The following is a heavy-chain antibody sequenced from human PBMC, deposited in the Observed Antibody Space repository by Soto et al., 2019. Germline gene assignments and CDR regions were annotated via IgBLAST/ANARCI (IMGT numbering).Heavy chain of an antibody. Sequence: PGGSLRLSCAASGFSLSDYWMHWVRQVPGKGLLWVSRISVDGRDTTYADSVKGRFTISRDNAKNSLYLQMNSLRAEDTAVYYCARARDIVVVPAAIALQLDPWGQGTLVTVS. CDR2: ISVDGRDT. CDR3: ARARDIVVVPAAIALQLDP. CDR1: GFSLSDYW. J-gene: IGHJ5*02. V-gene: IGHV3-74*03. D-gene: IGHD2-2*02.